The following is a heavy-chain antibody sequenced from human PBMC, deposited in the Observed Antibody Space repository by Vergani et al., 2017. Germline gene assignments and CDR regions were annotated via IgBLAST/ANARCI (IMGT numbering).Heavy chain of an antibody. Sequence: VQLVESGGGVVQPGGSLRLSCGASGFTFSNYGMHWVRQAPGKGLEWVGRIRNKANDYTTQYAASVKGRFTISREDSKSYLYLQMNSLQTEDTALYYCVRVKGSNWNDHLYDIWGQGTLVTVSS. D-gene: IGHD1-1*01. J-gene: IGHJ3*02. CDR3: VRVKGSNWNDHLYDI. CDR1: GFTFSNYG. CDR2: IRNKANDYTT. V-gene: IGHV3-72*01.